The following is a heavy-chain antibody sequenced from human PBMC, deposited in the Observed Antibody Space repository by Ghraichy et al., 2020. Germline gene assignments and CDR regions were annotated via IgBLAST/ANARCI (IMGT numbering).Heavy chain of an antibody. Sequence: SQTLSLTCAISGDSVSSNSAAWNWIRQSPSRGIEWLGRTYYRSKWYNDYAVSVKSRITINPDTSKNQFSLQLNSVTPEDTAVYYCARDRLLYLGFPYNWFDPWGQGTLVTVSS. CDR3: ARDRLLYLGFPYNWFDP. V-gene: IGHV6-1*01. D-gene: IGHD3-3*01. CDR2: TYYRSKWYN. J-gene: IGHJ5*02. CDR1: GDSVSSNSAA.